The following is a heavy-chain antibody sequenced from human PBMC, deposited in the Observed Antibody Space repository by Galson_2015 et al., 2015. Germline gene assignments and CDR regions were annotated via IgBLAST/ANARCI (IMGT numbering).Heavy chain of an antibody. CDR1: GFTFSTYG. Sequence: SLRLSCAASGFTFSTYGFHWVRQAPGKGLEWVSLTTASGGSTYYADSVKGRFTISRDNSKNTLYLQMNSLRAEDTAIYYCAKDSTSHAFDYWGQGTLVTVSS. D-gene: IGHD2/OR15-2a*01. V-gene: IGHV3-23*01. J-gene: IGHJ4*02. CDR2: TTASGGST. CDR3: AKDSTSHAFDY.